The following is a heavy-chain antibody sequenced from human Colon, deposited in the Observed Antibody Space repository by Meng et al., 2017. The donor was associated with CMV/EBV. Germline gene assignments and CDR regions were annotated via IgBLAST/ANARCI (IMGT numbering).Heavy chain of an antibody. CDR3: VRDGGLPRYYYFALDV. V-gene: IGHV3-30*02. J-gene: IGHJ6*02. D-gene: IGHD3-16*01. CDR1: GFSMRSFG. CDR2: IRNDESDK. Sequence: GGSLRLSCDASGFSMRSFGMHWVRQAPGEGLEWLSFIRNDESDKWYAESVKGRFIISRDNSKNTATLHLNSLRVEDTATYYCVRDGGLPRYYYFALDVWGQGTRVTVSS.